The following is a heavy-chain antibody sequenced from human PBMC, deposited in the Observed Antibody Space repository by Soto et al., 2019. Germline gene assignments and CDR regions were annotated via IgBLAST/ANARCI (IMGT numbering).Heavy chain of an antibody. Sequence: QVQLVESGGGLVKPGGSLRLSCAASGFTFSDYYMSWIRQAPGKGLEWVSYIRSSGSTIYYADSVKGQFTISRDNAKNSLYLQMNRLRAEDTAVYYCAREGITAVCDYYYYMDVWGKGTTVTVSS. D-gene: IGHD6-25*01. CDR1: GFTFSDYY. V-gene: IGHV3-11*01. CDR2: IRSSGSTI. CDR3: AREGITAVCDYYYYMDV. J-gene: IGHJ6*03.